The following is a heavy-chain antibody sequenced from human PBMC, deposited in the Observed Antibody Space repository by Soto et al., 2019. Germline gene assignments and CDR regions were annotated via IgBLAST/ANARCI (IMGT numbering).Heavy chain of an antibody. CDR3: ARDLYSSSSDAFDI. J-gene: IGHJ3*02. CDR1: GGSISSYY. CDR2: IYYSGST. D-gene: IGHD6-13*01. Sequence: PSETLSLTCTVSGGSISSYYWSWIRQPPGKGLEWIGYIYYSGSTNYNPSLKSRVTISVDTSKNQFSLKLSSVTAADTVVYYCARDLYSSSSDAFDIWGQGTMVTVSS. V-gene: IGHV4-59*01.